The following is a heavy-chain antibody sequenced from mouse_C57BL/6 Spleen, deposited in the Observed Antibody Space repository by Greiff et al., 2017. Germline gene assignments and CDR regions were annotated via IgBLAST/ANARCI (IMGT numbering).Heavy chain of an antibody. V-gene: IGHV5-9-1*02. CDR3: TRANWEGENYFDY. D-gene: IGHD4-1*01. Sequence: EVKLMESGEGLVKPGGSLKLSCAASGFTFSSYAMSWVRQTPEKRLEWVAYISSGGDYIYSADTVKGRFTISRDNARNTLYLQMSSLKSEDTAMYYCTRANWEGENYFDYWGQGASVTVSS. CDR2: ISSGGDYI. CDR1: GFTFSSYA. J-gene: IGHJ4*01.